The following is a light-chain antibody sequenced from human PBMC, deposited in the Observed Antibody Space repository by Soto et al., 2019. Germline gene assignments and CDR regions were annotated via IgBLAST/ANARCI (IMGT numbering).Light chain of an antibody. J-gene: IGKJ4*01. CDR2: GAS. CDR1: QSVSSSY. V-gene: IGKV3-20*01. CDR3: QHYGSSPRV. Sequence: EIVLTQSPGTLSLSPGDSATLSCRTSQSVSSSYLAWYQQKPGQAPRLLIYGASNRATGVPDRFSGSASGTDFTFTISRLEPEDFAVYYCQHYGSSPRVFGGGTKVDIK.